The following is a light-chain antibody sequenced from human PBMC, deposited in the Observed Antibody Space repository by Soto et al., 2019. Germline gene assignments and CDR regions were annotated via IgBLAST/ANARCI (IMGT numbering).Light chain of an antibody. CDR3: LQDYNYPRT. V-gene: IGKV1-6*01. CDR1: QGIRND. CDR2: AAS. J-gene: IGKJ1*01. Sequence: AIQMTQSPSSLSASVGDRVTITCRASQGIRNDLAWYQEKQGKAPKLLIYAASTLQTVVPSRFSGSGSGTDFTLTISSLQPEDFATYYCLQDYNYPRTFGQGTKVEIK.